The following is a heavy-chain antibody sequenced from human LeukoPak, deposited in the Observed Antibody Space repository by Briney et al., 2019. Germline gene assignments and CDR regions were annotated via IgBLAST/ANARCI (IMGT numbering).Heavy chain of an antibody. Sequence: SETLSLTCTVSGGSISSYYWSWIRQPPGKGLEWIGYIYYSGSTNYNPSLKSRATISVDTSKNQFSLKLSSVTAADTAVYYCARGAYCGGDCYHFDYWGQGTLVTVSS. CDR3: ARGAYCGGDCYHFDY. CDR1: GGSISSYY. D-gene: IGHD2-21*02. CDR2: IYYSGST. V-gene: IGHV4-59*01. J-gene: IGHJ4*02.